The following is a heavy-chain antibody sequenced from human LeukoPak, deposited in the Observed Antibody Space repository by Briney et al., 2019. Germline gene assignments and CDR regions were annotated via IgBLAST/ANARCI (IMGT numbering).Heavy chain of an antibody. V-gene: IGHV3-23*01. Sequence: GGSLRLSCAASGFTFSTYPITWFRQAPGKGLEWVSAISASGGTTYYAASVKGRFTVSRDNSQNTVFLQMTSLRAEDTALYYCAKKPPKIADGNWFDPWGQGTLVTVSS. CDR2: ISASGGTT. D-gene: IGHD5-24*01. CDR3: AKKPPKIADGNWFDP. CDR1: GFTFSTYP. J-gene: IGHJ5*02.